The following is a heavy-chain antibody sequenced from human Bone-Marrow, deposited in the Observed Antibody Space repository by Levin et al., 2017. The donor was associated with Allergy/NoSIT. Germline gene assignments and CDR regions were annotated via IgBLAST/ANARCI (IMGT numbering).Heavy chain of an antibody. CDR3: TRDRGEWGQFYFDY. J-gene: IGHJ4*02. CDR1: GFTFSAFG. Sequence: GESLKISCAASGFTFSAFGMHWVRQAPGRGLEWVAVISYDGGHKFYADSVKGRFTISRDNSKNTHYLQMNSLRAEDTAVYYCTRDRGEWGQFYFDYWGQGILVTVS. D-gene: IGHD1-26*01. V-gene: IGHV3-33*01. CDR2: ISYDGGHK.